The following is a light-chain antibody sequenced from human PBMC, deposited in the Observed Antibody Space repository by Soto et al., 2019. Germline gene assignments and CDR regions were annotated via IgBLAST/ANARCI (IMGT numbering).Light chain of an antibody. Sequence: DIQMTQSPSSLSASVGDRVTITCRASHNINTYLNWYQQKPGKAPKLLIYAASNLQSGVPSRFSGSGSGTDFTLIISSLQPEDSAAFYCQQIYSTPYTFGQGTKLEIQ. CDR3: QQIYSTPYT. V-gene: IGKV1-39*01. CDR2: AAS. CDR1: HNINTY. J-gene: IGKJ2*01.